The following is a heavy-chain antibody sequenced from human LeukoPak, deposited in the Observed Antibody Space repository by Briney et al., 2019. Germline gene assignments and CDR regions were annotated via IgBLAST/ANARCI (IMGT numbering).Heavy chain of an antibody. CDR3: ARDSESGSYGHKYFDY. D-gene: IGHD1-26*01. J-gene: IGHJ4*02. Sequence: PSETLSLTCTVSGGSISSYHWSWIRQPPGKGLEWIGYIYYSGSTNYNPSLKSRVTISVDTSKNQFSLKLSSVTAADTAVYYCARDSESGSYGHKYFDYWGQGTLVTVSS. V-gene: IGHV4-59*01. CDR2: IYYSGST. CDR1: GGSISSYH.